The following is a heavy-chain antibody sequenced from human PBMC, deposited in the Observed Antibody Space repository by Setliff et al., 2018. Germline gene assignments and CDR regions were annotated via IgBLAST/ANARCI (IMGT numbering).Heavy chain of an antibody. D-gene: IGHD1-26*01. V-gene: IGHV1-18*01. Sequence: ASVKVSCKASGYTFRSYGINWVRQAPGQGLEWMGWISPYNGDTKSAQKFQGRVTMTIDTSTSTAYVEVRSLTSDDTAVYYCARSPPNRGVGQGHYMDVWGIGTTVTVSS. J-gene: IGHJ6*03. CDR2: ISPYNGDT. CDR3: ARSPPNRGVGQGHYMDV. CDR1: GYTFRSYG.